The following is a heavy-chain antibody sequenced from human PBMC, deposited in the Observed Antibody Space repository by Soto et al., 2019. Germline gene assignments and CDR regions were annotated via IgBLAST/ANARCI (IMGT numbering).Heavy chain of an antibody. V-gene: IGHV4-31*03. CDR1: GGSISGANNY. CDR3: ARTAYSIFYYFDT. Sequence: TLSLTCSVSGGSISGANNYWNWIRQHPGKGLEWIGYIFYTGTTYYNPSLKSRVTMSVDTSENKFSLKLTSVTAADTAVYYCARTAYSIFYYFDTWGQGTLVTVSS. J-gene: IGHJ4*02. CDR2: IFYTGTT. D-gene: IGHD4-4*01.